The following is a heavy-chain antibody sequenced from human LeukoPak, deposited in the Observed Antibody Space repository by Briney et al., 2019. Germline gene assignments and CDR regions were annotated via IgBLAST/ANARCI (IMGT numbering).Heavy chain of an antibody. V-gene: IGHV1-24*01. CDR2: FDPEDGET. J-gene: IGHJ3*02. D-gene: IGHD3-22*01. CDR3: ATSLLRDSSGYYDAFDI. CDR1: GYTLTELS. Sequence: ASVKVSCKVSGYTLTELSMHWVRQAPGKGLEWMGGFDPEDGETIYAQKFQGRVTMTEDTSTDTAYMELSSLRSEDTAVYYCATSLLRDSSGYYDAFDIWGQGTMVTVSS.